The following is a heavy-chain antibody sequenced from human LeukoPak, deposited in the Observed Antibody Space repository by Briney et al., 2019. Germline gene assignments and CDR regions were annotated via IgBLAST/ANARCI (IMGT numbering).Heavy chain of an antibody. CDR1: RGTFTSYT. CDR3: ARDEIKQYSYAFDY. V-gene: IGHV1-69*04. J-gene: IGHJ4*02. D-gene: IGHD5-18*01. CDR2: CIPIPGIA. Sequence: SVKVSCKPSRGTFTSYTIMWVREAPGQGVGWRGRCIPIPGIANYAQKFHGRVTLTADKSTSTAYMKLSGLRSEDSAVYYCARDEIKQYSYAFDYWGQGTLVTVSS.